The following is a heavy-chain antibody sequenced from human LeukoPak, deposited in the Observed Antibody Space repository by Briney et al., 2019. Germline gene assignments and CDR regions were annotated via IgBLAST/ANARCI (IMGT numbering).Heavy chain of an antibody. CDR1: GFTFSNYA. CDR2: IRGTADNA. Sequence: GGSLRLSCAASGFTFSNYAMSWVRQAPGKGLEWVSAIRGTADNAYYTDSVKGRFTISRDNSKSTLYLQMNSLRAEDTAVYYCAKRGYCSGGAWYSGAAPHFDYWGQGTLVTVSS. D-gene: IGHD2-15*01. J-gene: IGHJ4*02. CDR3: AKRGYCSGGAWYSGAAPHFDY. V-gene: IGHV3-23*01.